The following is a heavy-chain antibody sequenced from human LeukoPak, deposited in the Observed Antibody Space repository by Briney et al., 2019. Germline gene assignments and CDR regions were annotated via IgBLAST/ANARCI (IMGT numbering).Heavy chain of an antibody. Sequence: PGGFLRLSCVDSGFTFSNYWMTWVRQAPGKGLGWVANIKQDGSEKYYLDSVKGRLTISRDNAKKSLYLQMNSLRAEDTAVYYCATFGSAFYYWGQGALVTVSS. CDR2: IKQDGSEK. CDR3: ATFGSAFYY. CDR1: GFTFSNYW. D-gene: IGHD3-3*01. V-gene: IGHV3-7*01. J-gene: IGHJ4*02.